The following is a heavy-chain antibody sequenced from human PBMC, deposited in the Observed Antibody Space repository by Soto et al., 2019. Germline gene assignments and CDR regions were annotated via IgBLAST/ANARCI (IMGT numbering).Heavy chain of an antibody. J-gene: IGHJ4*02. CDR2: INPNSGGT. V-gene: IGHV1-2*02. CDR1: GYTFTGYY. Sequence: GASVKVSCKASGYTFTGYYMHWVRQAPGQGLEWMGWINPNSGGTSYAQKFQGRVTMTRDTSISTAYMELSRLRSDDTAVYYCARDPAVAGTPSVMIDYWGQGTLVTVSS. D-gene: IGHD6-19*01. CDR3: ARDPAVAGTPSVMIDY.